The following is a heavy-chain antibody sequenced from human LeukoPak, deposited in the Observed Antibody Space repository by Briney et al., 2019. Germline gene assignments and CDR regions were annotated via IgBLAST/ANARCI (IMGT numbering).Heavy chain of an antibody. Sequence: GGSLRLSCAAFGFTFSSYSMNWVRQAPGKGLEWVSSISSSSSYIYYADSVKGRFTISRDNAKNSLYLQMNSLRAEDTAVYYCARVKRSSWYFDYWGQGTLVTVSS. CDR3: ARVKRSSWYFDY. CDR2: ISSSSSYI. V-gene: IGHV3-21*01. J-gene: IGHJ4*02. D-gene: IGHD6-13*01. CDR1: GFTFSSYS.